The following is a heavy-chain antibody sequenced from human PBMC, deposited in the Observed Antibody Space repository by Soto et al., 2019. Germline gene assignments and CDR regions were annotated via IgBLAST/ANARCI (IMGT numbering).Heavy chain of an antibody. J-gene: IGHJ5*02. CDR3: ASEWFGELSTGWFDP. Sequence: QVQLQESGPGLVKPSQTLSLTCTVSGGSISSGGYYWSWIRQHPGKGLEWIGYIYYSGSTYYNPSLKSRVTISVATSKNQFSLKLSSVTAADTAVYYCASEWFGELSTGWFDPWGQGTLVTVSS. D-gene: IGHD3-10*01. CDR2: IYYSGST. V-gene: IGHV4-31*03. CDR1: GGSISSGGYY.